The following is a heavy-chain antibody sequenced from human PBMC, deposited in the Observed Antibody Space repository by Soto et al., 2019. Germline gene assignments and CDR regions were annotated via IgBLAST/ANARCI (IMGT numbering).Heavy chain of an antibody. J-gene: IGHJ6*02. Sequence: QVHLVQSGAEVKKPGSSVKVSCKVSGGTFNTYALSWVRQAPGQGLAWMGGIIPVFRAPDYAQKFQGRVTITGDESARTAYMELKGLGSEDTAVYYWASDKGRPQIGGNYYVVADVWGQGTSVTVSS. D-gene: IGHD1-26*01. CDR2: IIPVFRAP. CDR1: GGTFNTYA. V-gene: IGHV1-69*12. CDR3: ASDKGRPQIGGNYYVVADV.